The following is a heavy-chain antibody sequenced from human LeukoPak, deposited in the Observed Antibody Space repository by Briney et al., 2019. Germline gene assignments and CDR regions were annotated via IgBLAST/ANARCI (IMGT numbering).Heavy chain of an antibody. CDR3: ARAVRGVTTGPALYYFDY. V-gene: IGHV1-8*01. CDR1: GYTFTSYD. CDR2: MNPISGNT. Sequence: GASVKVSCKASGYTFTSYDINWVRQATGQGLEWMGWMNPISGNTGYAQKFQGRVTMTRNTSISTAYMELSSLRSEDTAVYYCARAVRGVTTGPALYYFDYWGQGTLVTVSS. D-gene: IGHD4-17*01. J-gene: IGHJ4*02.